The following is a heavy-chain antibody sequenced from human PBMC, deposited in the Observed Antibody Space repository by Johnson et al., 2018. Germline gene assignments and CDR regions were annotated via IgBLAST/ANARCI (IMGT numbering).Heavy chain of an antibody. D-gene: IGHD2-15*01. CDR1: GYTFTSYY. Sequence: QVQLVQSGAEVKKXGASVKVXCKASGYTFTSYYMHWVRQAPGQGLEWMGIINPSGGSTSHAQKFQGRVTMTRDTSTSTVYMELSSLRAEDTAVYYCARRGYDLDAFDIWGQGTMVTVSS. J-gene: IGHJ3*02. CDR3: ARRGYDLDAFDI. V-gene: IGHV1-46*01. CDR2: INPSGGST.